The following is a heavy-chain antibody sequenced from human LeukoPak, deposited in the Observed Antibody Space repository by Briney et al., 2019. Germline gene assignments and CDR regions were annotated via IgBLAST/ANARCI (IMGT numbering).Heavy chain of an antibody. CDR1: GGSISSSSYY. J-gene: IGHJ4*02. D-gene: IGHD3-16*02. Sequence: SETLSLTCTVSGGSISSSSYYWGWIRQPPGKGLEWIGSIYYSGSTYYNPSLKSRVTISVDTSKNQFSLKLSSVTAADTAVYYCASGGGAFGGVIGGWGQGTLVTVSS. CDR2: IYYSGST. V-gene: IGHV4-39*01. CDR3: ASGGGAFGGVIGG.